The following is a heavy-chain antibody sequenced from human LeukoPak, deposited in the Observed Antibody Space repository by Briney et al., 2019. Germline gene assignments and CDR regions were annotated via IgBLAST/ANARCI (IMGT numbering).Heavy chain of an antibody. Sequence: GGSLRLSCSASGFTFSNYEMNWVRQAPGKVLEWVSVIYSGGSTYSADSVKGRFTISRDNSKNTLYLQMNSLRAEDTAVYYCARGELPSFDYWGQGTLVTVSS. CDR1: GFTFSNYE. J-gene: IGHJ4*02. D-gene: IGHD1-26*01. CDR3: ARGELPSFDY. V-gene: IGHV3-66*01. CDR2: IYSGGST.